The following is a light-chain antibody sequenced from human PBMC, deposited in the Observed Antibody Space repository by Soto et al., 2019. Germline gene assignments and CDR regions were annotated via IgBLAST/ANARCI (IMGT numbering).Light chain of an antibody. CDR2: LAS. CDR1: QSLLHSNGYNY. V-gene: IGKV2-28*01. CDR3: QQALQTIT. J-gene: IGKJ5*01. Sequence: VKTQSPRYLPRMPGEQAYISRENSQSLLHSNGYNYLDWSLQKPGQPPQLLIYLASNRASGVLDRFSGSGSGTDGTLIISRVVAEDVGVYYCQQALQTITVGDGTRVAIK.